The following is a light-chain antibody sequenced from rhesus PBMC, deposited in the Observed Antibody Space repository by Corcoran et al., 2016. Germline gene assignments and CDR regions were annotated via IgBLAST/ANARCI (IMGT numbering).Light chain of an antibody. CDR2: AAS. CDR3: QKCVSAPLT. CDR1: QSIGSA. Sequence: AIQMTQSPSSLSASVGDTVTITCRASQSIGSALAWYQQKPGKVPKLLIYAASTLQSEVPSRFSGSGSGTDFSLTISKLQPEDVATYYCQKCVSAPLTFGGGTKVEIK. V-gene: IGKV1-59*02. J-gene: IGKJ4*01.